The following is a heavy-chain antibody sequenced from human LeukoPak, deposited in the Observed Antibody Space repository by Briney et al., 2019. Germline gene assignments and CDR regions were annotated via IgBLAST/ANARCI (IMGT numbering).Heavy chain of an antibody. Sequence: SETLSLTCTVSGGSISSYYWSWIRQPPGKGLEWIGYIYYSGSTNYNPSLKSRVTISVDTSKNQFSLKLSSVTAADTAVYYCARVYDSSGYYLSFDYWGQGTLVTVSS. J-gene: IGHJ4*02. CDR2: IYYSGST. CDR1: GGSISSYY. V-gene: IGHV4-59*01. CDR3: ARVYDSSGYYLSFDY. D-gene: IGHD3-22*01.